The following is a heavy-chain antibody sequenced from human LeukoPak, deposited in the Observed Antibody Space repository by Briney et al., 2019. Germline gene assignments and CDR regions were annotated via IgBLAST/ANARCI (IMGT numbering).Heavy chain of an antibody. CDR2: ISSSSSYI. J-gene: IGHJ4*02. D-gene: IGHD4-23*01. V-gene: IGHV3-21*01. CDR1: GFTFSSYS. CDR3: ARVDYGGNSDY. Sequence: TGGSLRLSCAASGFTFSSYSMNWVRQAPGKGLEWVSSISSSSSYIYYADSVKGRFTISRDNAKNSLYLHMNSLRAEDTAVYYCARVDYGGNSDYWGQGTLVTVSS.